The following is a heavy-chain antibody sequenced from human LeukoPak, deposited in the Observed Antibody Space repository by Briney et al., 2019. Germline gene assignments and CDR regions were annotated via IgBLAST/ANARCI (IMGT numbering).Heavy chain of an antibody. CDR1: GGTFSSYA. V-gene: IGHV1-69*04. J-gene: IGHJ4*02. Sequence: ASVKVSCKASGGTFSSYAISWVRQAPGQGLEWMGRIIPILGIANYAQKFQGRVTITADKSTSTAYMELSSLRSEDTAVYYCARGSQYYYDSSGYFDYWGQGTLVTVSS. D-gene: IGHD3-22*01. CDR3: ARGSQYYYDSSGYFDY. CDR2: IIPILGIA.